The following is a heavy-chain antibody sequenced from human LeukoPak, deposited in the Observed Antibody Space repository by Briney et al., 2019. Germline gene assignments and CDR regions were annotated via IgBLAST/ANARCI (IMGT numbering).Heavy chain of an antibody. J-gene: IGHJ4*02. CDR1: GCSISNYY. CDR2: IYYSGST. V-gene: IGHV4-59*01. Sequence: SETLSLTCTVSGCSISNYYWSWIRQPPGKGLEWIGYIYYSGSTNYNPSLKSRVTISVDTYKNQSSLMLSPVTAADTAGYYCARVVGSGWYELDYWGQGTLVTVSS. CDR3: ARVVGSGWYELDY. D-gene: IGHD6-19*01.